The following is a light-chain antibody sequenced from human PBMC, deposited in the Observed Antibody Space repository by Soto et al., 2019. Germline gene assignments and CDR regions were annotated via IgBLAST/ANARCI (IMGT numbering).Light chain of an antibody. J-gene: IGKJ4*01. CDR3: LQYGSSPPLT. Sequence: EFVLTQSPGTLSLSPGERATLSCRASQSVSSSYLAWYQQKPGQAPRILIYGASTKATGIPDRFSGSGSGTDFTLTISRLEPEDFALYYCLQYGSSPPLTFGGGTKVEIK. CDR1: QSVSSSY. V-gene: IGKV3-20*01. CDR2: GAS.